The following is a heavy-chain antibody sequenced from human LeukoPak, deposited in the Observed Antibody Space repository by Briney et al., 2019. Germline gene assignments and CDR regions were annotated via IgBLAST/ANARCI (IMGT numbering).Heavy chain of an antibody. V-gene: IGHV4-59*01. D-gene: IGHD6-19*01. CDR1: GGSSSSYY. J-gene: IGHJ5*02. CDR3: ARDVGRGYSSGWYCFDP. Sequence: SETLSLTCTVSGGSSSSYYWSWIRQPPGKGLEWIGCTYYSGSTNYNPSLKSRVTVSVDTYKHQFSLKLSSVTAADTAVYRCARDVGRGYSSGWYCFDPWGQGTLVTVSS. CDR2: TYYSGST.